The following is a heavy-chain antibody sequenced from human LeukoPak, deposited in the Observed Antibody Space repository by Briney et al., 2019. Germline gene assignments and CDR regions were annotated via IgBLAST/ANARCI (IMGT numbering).Heavy chain of an antibody. V-gene: IGHV3-66*01. CDR3: ARDQGYSHNWFDP. CDR2: IYSGGST. Sequence: RGSLRLSCAASGFTVSSNYMSWVRQAPGKGLEWVSVIYSGGSTYYADSVKGRFTISRDNSKNTLYLQMNSLRAEDTAVYYCARDQGYSHNWFDPGGQGTLVTVSS. J-gene: IGHJ5*02. CDR1: GFTVSSNY. D-gene: IGHD5-24*01.